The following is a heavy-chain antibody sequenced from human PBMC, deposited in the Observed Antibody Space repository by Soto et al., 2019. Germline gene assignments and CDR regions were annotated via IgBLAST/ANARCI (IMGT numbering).Heavy chain of an antibody. V-gene: IGHV4-39*01. CDR1: GGSISSSSYY. D-gene: IGHD3-10*01. CDR3: ARRGDYGSGSYLAWFDP. Sequence: QLQLQESGPGLVKPSETLSLTCTVSGGSISSSSYYWGWIRQPPGKGLEWIGSIYYSGSTYYNPSLKSRDTLSVDTSKNQFALTLSSVTAADTAVYYCARRGDYGSGSYLAWFDPWGQGTLVTGSS. CDR2: IYYSGST. J-gene: IGHJ5*02.